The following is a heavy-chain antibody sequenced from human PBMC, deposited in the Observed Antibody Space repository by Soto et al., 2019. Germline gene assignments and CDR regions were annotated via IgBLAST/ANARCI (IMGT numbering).Heavy chain of an antibody. V-gene: IGHV4-31*03. CDR1: GGSITSSGYY. J-gene: IGHJ4*02. CDR3: ARGGGSTKVDY. Sequence: QVQLQESGPGLVKPSQTLSLTCTVSGGSITSSGYYWSWIRQHPGEGLEWIGFTSNSGSTSYNPSLKSRVTISVDTSSHQFSLNLKSVTAGDTAVYYCARGGGSTKVDYWGQGTLVTVSP. CDR2: TSNSGST. D-gene: IGHD2-2*01.